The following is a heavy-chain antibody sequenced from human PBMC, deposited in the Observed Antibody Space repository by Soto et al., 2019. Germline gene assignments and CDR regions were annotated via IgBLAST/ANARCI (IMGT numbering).Heavy chain of an antibody. CDR3: ARIYCSGGSCYEKYYYYYYYMDV. CDR1: GYTFTSYG. CDR2: ISAYNGNT. J-gene: IGHJ6*03. D-gene: IGHD2-15*01. V-gene: IGHV1-18*01. Sequence: ASVKVSCKASGYTFTSYGISWVRQAPGQGLEWMGWISAYNGNTNYAQKLQGRVTMTTDTSTSTAYMELRSLRSDDTAVYYCARIYCSGGSCYEKYYYYYYYMDVWGKGTTVTVSS.